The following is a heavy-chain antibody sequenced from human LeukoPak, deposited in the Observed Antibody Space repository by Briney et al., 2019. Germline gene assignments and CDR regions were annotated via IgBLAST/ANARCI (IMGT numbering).Heavy chain of an antibody. V-gene: IGHV3-66*02. CDR3: ARGPNYGDYAYYGMDV. Sequence: GGSLRLSCAASGFTVSSNYMSWDRQAPGKGLEWVSVIYSGGSTYYADSVKGRFTISRDNSKNTLYLQMNSLRAEDTAVYYCARGPNYGDYAYYGMDVWGQGTTVTVSS. D-gene: IGHD4-17*01. J-gene: IGHJ6*02. CDR1: GFTVSSNY. CDR2: IYSGGST.